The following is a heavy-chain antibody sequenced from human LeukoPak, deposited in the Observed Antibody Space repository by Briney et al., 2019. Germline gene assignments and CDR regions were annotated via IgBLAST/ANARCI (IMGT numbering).Heavy chain of an antibody. CDR3: AKGSGWPYYFDY. V-gene: IGHV3-23*01. CDR2: ISGSGSNT. D-gene: IGHD6-19*01. CDR1: GFTFSSYA. J-gene: IGHJ4*02. Sequence: GGSLSLSCAASGFTFSSYAMTWVRQAPGKGLEWVSAISGSGSNTYYADSVKGRFTISRDNSKNTLYLQMNSLRAEDTAVYYCAKGSGWPYYFDYWGQGTLVTVSS.